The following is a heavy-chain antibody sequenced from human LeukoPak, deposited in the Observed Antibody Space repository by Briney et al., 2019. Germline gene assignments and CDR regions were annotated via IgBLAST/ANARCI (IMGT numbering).Heavy chain of an antibody. CDR2: ISGGGDNT. CDR3: NSAREGY. CDR1: GCTFSSYD. J-gene: IGHJ4*02. V-gene: IGHV3-23*01. D-gene: IGHD1-26*01. Sequence: GGSLRLSCAASGCTFSSYDMAWVRQAPGKGLEWVSEISGGGDNTYYADSVKGRFTISRDNSKNTLYLQMNSLRAEDTAVYYCNSAREGYWGLGTLVTVSS.